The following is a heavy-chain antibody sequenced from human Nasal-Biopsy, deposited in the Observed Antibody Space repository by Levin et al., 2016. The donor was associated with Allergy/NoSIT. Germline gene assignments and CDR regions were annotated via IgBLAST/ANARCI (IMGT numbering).Heavy chain of an antibody. D-gene: IGHD5-24*01. J-gene: IGHJ6*02. CDR2: INPNGGSI. CDR3: ARPTFQDGYLNFAMDV. Sequence: ASVKVSCKASGYTFSKYYIHWVRQAPGQGLQWMGIINPNGGSISYAQKFQGRVTMTSDTSTSTIYMELSSLRSEDTAVYYCARPTFQDGYLNFAMDVWGQGTTVTVSS. CDR1: GYTFSKYY. V-gene: IGHV1-46*01.